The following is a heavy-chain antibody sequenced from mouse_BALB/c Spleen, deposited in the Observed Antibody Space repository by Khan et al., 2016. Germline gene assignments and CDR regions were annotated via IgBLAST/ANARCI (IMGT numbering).Heavy chain of an antibody. J-gene: IGHJ2*01. CDR3: TRGDY. CDR2: ISSGSGTI. Sequence: EVELVESGGGLVQPGGSRKLSCAASGFTFSRFGMHWVRQTPEKGLEWVAFISSGSGTIYYADTLKGRFTISSDNHKNVLFLQMTSLRYEDTAMYYCTRGDYWGQGTTLTVSS. V-gene: IGHV5-17*02. CDR1: GFTFSRFG.